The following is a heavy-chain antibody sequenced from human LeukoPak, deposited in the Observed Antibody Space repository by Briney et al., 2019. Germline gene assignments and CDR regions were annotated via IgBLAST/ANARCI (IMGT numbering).Heavy chain of an antibody. V-gene: IGHV3-7*03. D-gene: IGHD3-3*01. CDR3: ARVRLYDFWSGYYNYYYGMDV. J-gene: IGHJ6*02. Sequence: GGSLRLSCAASGFTFSSYWMSWVRQAPGKGLEWVANIKQDGSEKYYVDSVKGRFTISRDNATNSLYLQMNSLRAEDTAVYYCARVRLYDFWSGYYNYYYGMDVWGQGTTVTVSS. CDR2: IKQDGSEK. CDR1: GFTFSSYW.